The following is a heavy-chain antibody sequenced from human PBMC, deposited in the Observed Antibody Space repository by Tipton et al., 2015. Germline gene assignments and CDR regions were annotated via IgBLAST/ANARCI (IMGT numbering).Heavy chain of an antibody. CDR3: ARPTSGAFDI. V-gene: IGHV4-39*01. Sequence: TLSLTCTVSGGSISNSNYYWGWIRQPPGKGLGCIGNIYYSGNTYYNPSLKSRVTISVDTSKNQFSLKVTSMTAADTAVYYCARPTSGAFDIWGQGTMVTVSS. CDR2: IYYSGNT. J-gene: IGHJ3*02. D-gene: IGHD2-2*01. CDR1: GGSISNSNYY.